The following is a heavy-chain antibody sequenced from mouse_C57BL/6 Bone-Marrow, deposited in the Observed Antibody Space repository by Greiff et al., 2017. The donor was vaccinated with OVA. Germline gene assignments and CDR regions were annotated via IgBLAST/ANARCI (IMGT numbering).Heavy chain of an antibody. D-gene: IGHD1-1*01. CDR1: GFTFSSYA. V-gene: IGHV5-4*01. CDR2: ISDGGSYT. Sequence: LVESGGGLVKPGGSLKLSCAASGFTFSSYAMSWVRQTPEKRLEWVATISDGGSYTYYPDNVKGRFTISRDNAKNNLYLQMSHLKSEDTAMYYCARGEAYGSSYWYFDVWGTGTTVTVSS. CDR3: ARGEAYGSSYWYFDV. J-gene: IGHJ1*03.